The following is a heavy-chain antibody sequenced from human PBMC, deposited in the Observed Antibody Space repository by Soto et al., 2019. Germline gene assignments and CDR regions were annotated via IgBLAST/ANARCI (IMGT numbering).Heavy chain of an antibody. CDR1: GYTFTSYG. CDR2: ISAYNGNT. CDR3: ARDTTYGDYPFDY. J-gene: IGHJ4*02. Sequence: ASVKVSCKASGYTFTSYGISWVRLAPGQGLEWMGWISAYNGNTNYAQKLQGRVTMTRDTSTSTVYMELSSLRSEDTAVYYCARDTTYGDYPFDYWGQGTLVTVSS. V-gene: IGHV1-18*01. D-gene: IGHD4-17*01.